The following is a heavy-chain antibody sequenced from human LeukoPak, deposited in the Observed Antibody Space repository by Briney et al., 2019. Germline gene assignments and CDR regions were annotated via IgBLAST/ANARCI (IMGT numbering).Heavy chain of an antibody. J-gene: IGHJ4*02. CDR3: SRDFNGRNDF. V-gene: IGHV3-74*01. CDR2: INPDGSRT. Sequence: GGSLRLSCAASGFTFSSNWMHWVRQGPGKGLVWVSRINPDGSRTDYAESVKGRFTISRDNAENTLSLEMNSLGDEVTAVYYCSRDFNGRNDFWGQGTPVTVSS. D-gene: IGHD1-14*01. CDR1: GFTFSSNW.